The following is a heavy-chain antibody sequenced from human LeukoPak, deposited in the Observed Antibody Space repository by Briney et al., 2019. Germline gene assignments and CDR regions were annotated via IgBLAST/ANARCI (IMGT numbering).Heavy chain of an antibody. V-gene: IGHV3-53*01. Sequence: GGSLRLSCAASGFTVSSNYMSWVRQAPGKGLEGVAVIYSGGSTYYADSVNGGFTISRDNSNNTLYLQMNSLRAEDTAMYYCARGGRLDAFDIWGQGTMVTVSS. CDR2: IYSGGST. CDR3: ARGGRLDAFDI. D-gene: IGHD1-26*01. J-gene: IGHJ3*02. CDR1: GFTVSSNY.